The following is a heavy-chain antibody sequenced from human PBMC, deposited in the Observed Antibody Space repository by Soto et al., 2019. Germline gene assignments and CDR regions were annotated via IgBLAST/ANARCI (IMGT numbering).Heavy chain of an antibody. CDR3: ARDRGMGGDYPPGAFDI. CDR2: ISSSSSYI. Sequence: GGSLRLSCAASGFTFSSYSMNWVRQAPGKGLEWVSSISSSSSYIYYADSVKGRFTISRDNAKNSLYLQMNSLRAEDTAVYYCARDRGMGGDYPPGAFDIWGQGTMVTVSS. V-gene: IGHV3-21*01. J-gene: IGHJ3*02. CDR1: GFTFSSYS. D-gene: IGHD4-17*01.